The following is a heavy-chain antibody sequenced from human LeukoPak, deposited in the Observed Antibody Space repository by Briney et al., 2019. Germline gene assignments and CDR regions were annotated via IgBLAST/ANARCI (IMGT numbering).Heavy chain of an antibody. Sequence: SVKVSCKASGGTFSGYAISWVRQAPGQGLEWMGGIIPIFGTANYAQKFQGRVTITTDESTSTAYMELSSLRSEDTAVYYCARTYYYDSSAPLAFDIWGQGTMVTVSS. D-gene: IGHD3-22*01. CDR1: GGTFSGYA. V-gene: IGHV1-69*05. J-gene: IGHJ3*02. CDR3: ARTYYYDSSAPLAFDI. CDR2: IIPIFGTA.